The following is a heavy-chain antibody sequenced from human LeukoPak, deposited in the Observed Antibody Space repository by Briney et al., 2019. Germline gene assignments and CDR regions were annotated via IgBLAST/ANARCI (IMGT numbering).Heavy chain of an antibody. V-gene: IGHV3-30*02. CDR3: AKDNKHWNDPCLDY. J-gene: IGHJ4*02. D-gene: IGHD1-1*01. Sequence: GGSLRLSCAASGFTFSSYGMHWVRQAPGKGLEWVAFIRYDGSNKYYADSVKGRFTISRDNSKNTLYLQMNSLRAEDTAVYYCAKDNKHWNDPCLDYWGLGTLVTVSS. CDR2: IRYDGSNK. CDR1: GFTFSSYG.